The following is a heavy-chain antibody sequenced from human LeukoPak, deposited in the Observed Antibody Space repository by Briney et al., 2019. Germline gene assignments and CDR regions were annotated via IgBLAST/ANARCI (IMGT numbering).Heavy chain of an antibody. CDR3: ARDGGRYDRLDY. V-gene: IGHV3-21*01. CDR2: ISSSSSYI. CDR1: GFTFSSYS. D-gene: IGHD3-16*01. J-gene: IGHJ4*02. Sequence: GGSLRLSCAASGFTFSSYSMNWVRQAPGKGLEWVSSISSSSSYIYYADSVKGRFTISRDNAKNSLYLQTNSLRAEDTAVYYCARDGGRYDRLDYWGQGTLVTVSS.